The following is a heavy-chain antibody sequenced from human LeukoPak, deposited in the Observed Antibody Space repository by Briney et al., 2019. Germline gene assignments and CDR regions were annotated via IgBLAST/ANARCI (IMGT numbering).Heavy chain of an antibody. Sequence: SETLSLTCTVSGDSISSSSYYWGWIRQPPGTGLEWIGSIYYTGYTYDNPSLRSRITMSVDTPKNQFSLQLSSVTAADTAVYYCARAPRGFGELLKSWFDPWGQGTLVTVSS. CDR3: ARAPRGFGELLKSWFDP. J-gene: IGHJ5*02. D-gene: IGHD3-10*01. V-gene: IGHV4-39*01. CDR2: IYYTGYT. CDR1: GDSISSSSYY.